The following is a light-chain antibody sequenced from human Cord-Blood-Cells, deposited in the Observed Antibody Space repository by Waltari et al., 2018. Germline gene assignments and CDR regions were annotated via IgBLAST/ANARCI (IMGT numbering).Light chain of an antibody. V-gene: IGKV3-15*01. CDR1: QGVSTN. Sequence: EIVMTQSPATLSVSTGVRATPFCRARQGVSTNLAWYQQKPGQAARPPIYGAPTSATGIPARFSGSGSGTAFTLTISSLQSEAFAVYYCQQYKNWSPWTLGEGPKV. J-gene: IGKJ1*01. CDR2: GAP. CDR3: QQYKNWSPWT.